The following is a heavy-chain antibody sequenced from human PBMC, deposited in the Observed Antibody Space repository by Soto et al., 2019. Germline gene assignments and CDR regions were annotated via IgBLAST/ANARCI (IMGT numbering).Heavy chain of an antibody. J-gene: IGHJ4*02. V-gene: IGHV3-66*01. CDR1: GFTVSSNY. CDR3: ARDRATVGTFDY. Sequence: ESGGGLVQPGGSLRLSCAASGFTVSSNYMSWVRQAPGKGLEWVSVIYSGGSTYYADSVKGRFTISRDNSKNTLYLQMNSLRAEDTAVYYCARDRATVGTFDYWGQGTLVTVSS. D-gene: IGHD4-4*01. CDR2: IYSGGST.